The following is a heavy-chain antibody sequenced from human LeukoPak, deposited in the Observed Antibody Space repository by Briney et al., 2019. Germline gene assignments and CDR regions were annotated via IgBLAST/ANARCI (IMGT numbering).Heavy chain of an antibody. CDR3: ARVDDFLSYYFDY. Sequence: PGGSLRLSCAASGFTFSSYGMHWVRQAPGKGLEWVAFIRYDGSNKYYADSVKGRFTISRDNSKNSLYLQMNSLRAEDTAVYYCARVDDFLSYYFDYWGQGTLVTVSS. J-gene: IGHJ4*02. CDR1: GFTFSSYG. V-gene: IGHV3-30*02. D-gene: IGHD3-3*01. CDR2: IRYDGSNK.